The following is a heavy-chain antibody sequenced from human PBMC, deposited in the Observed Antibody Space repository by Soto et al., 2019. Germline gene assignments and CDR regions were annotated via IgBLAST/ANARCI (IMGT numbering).Heavy chain of an antibody. J-gene: IGHJ6*03. CDR2: IDWDDDK. Sequence: SGPTLVNPTQTLTLTCTFSGFSLSTSGMCVSWIRQPPGKALEWLARIDWDDDKYYSTSLKTRLTISKDTSKNQVVLTMTNMDPVDTATYYCARFRGSSRTLGMDVWGKGTKVTVSS. CDR3: ARFRGSSRTLGMDV. CDR1: GFSLSTSGMC. V-gene: IGHV2-70*11. D-gene: IGHD6-13*01.